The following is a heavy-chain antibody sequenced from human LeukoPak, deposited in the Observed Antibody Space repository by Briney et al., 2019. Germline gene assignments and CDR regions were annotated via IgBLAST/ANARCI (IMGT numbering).Heavy chain of an antibody. CDR1: GGSINNYY. V-gene: IGHV4-4*07. J-gene: IGHJ5*02. CDR3: ARDSVADYDSWSGYLNYWFDP. CDR2: IYTSGST. Sequence: SETLSLTCTVSGGSINNYYWSWIRQPAGKGLEWIGRIYTSGSTNYNSSLKSRLTMSVDTSKNQFSLNLSSVTAADTAVYYCARDSVADYDSWSGYLNYWFDPWGQGTLVTVSS. D-gene: IGHD3-3*01.